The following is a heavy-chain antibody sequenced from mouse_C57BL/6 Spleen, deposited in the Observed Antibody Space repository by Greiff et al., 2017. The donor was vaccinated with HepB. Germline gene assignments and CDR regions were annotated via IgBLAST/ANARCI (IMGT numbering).Heavy chain of an antibody. CDR3: ARQGKLWYFDV. Sequence: EVKLQESGGGLVKPGGSLKLSCAASGFTFSSYTMSWVRQTPEKRLEWVATISGGGGNTYYPDSVKGRFTISRDNAKNTLYLQMSSLRSEDTALYYCARQGKLWYFDVWGTGTTVTVSS. J-gene: IGHJ1*03. CDR1: GFTFSSYT. CDR2: ISGGGGNT. V-gene: IGHV5-9*01.